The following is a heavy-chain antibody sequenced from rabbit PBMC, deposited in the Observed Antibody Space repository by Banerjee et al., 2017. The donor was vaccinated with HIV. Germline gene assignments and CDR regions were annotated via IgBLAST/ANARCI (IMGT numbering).Heavy chain of an antibody. J-gene: IGHJ4*01. CDR1: GFSFSSRYW. D-gene: IGHD1-1*01. Sequence: QSLEESGGDLVKPEGSLTLTCTASGFSFSSRYWMCWVRRAPGKGLEWIGCIDIGTGGTYYASWAKGRFTSSKTSSTTVTLQVTSLTAADTATYFCARDEASSGDYTFNLWGPGTLVTVS. V-gene: IGHV1S40*01. CDR3: ARDEASSGDYTFNL. CDR2: IDIGTGGT.